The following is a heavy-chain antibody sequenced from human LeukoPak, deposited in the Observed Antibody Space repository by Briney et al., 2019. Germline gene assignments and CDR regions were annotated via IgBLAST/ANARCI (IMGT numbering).Heavy chain of an antibody. V-gene: IGHV3-7*01. CDR2: IKQDESEK. D-gene: IGHD3-22*01. J-gene: IGHJ4*02. CDR1: GVTFGNYW. CDR3: ARDINYYDSSGYYKDY. Sequence: GGSLRLSCVASGVTFGNYWMSWVRQAPGKGLEWVANIKQDESEKYYVDSVKGRFTISRDNAKNTLYLQMNSPRAEDTAVYYCARDINYYDSSGYYKDYWGQGTLVTVSS.